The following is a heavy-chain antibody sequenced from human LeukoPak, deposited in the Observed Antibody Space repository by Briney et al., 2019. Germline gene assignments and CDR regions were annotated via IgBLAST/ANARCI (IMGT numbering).Heavy chain of an antibody. Sequence: PSQTLSLTCTVSGGSISSGDYYWSWLRQPPGKGLEWIGYIYYSGSTYNNPSLKSRVTISVDSSKNQFSLKLSSVTAADTAVYYCASVMVRGEGAFDIWGQGTMVTVSS. CDR2: IYYSGST. CDR3: ASVMVRGEGAFDI. J-gene: IGHJ3*02. V-gene: IGHV4-30-4*08. D-gene: IGHD3-10*01. CDR1: GGSISSGDYY.